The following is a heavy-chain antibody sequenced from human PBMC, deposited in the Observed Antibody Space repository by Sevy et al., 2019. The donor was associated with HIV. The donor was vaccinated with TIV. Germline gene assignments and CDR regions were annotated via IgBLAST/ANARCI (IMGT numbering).Heavy chain of an antibody. V-gene: IGHV3-21*01. J-gene: IGHJ3*02. Sequence: GGSLRLSCAASGFTFSSYSMNWVRQAPGKGLEWVSSISSSSSYIYYADSMKGRFTISRDNAKNSLYLQMNSLRAEDTAVYYCARDRSYSGPHDAFDIWGQGTMVTVSS. D-gene: IGHD1-26*01. CDR1: GFTFSSYS. CDR2: ISSSSSYI. CDR3: ARDRSYSGPHDAFDI.